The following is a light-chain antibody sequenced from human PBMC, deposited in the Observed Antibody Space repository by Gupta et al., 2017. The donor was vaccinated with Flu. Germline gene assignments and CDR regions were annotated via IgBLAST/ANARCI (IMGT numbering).Light chain of an antibody. CDR2: KAS. Sequence: DIQLTQSPSTLSASSGDRITITCRASQTIGSWLAWYQQKPGMAPKLLIQKASRLESGVPSWFSGSESGTEFALTITNLQPDDLATYYCQHDDSFPRTFGQGTKVDFK. CDR3: QHDDSFPRT. J-gene: IGKJ2*01. CDR1: QTIGSW. V-gene: IGKV1-5*03.